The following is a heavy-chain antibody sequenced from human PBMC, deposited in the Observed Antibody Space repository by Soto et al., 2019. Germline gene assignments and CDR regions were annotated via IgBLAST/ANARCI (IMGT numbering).Heavy chain of an antibody. J-gene: IGHJ4*02. D-gene: IGHD3-9*01. Sequence: SETLSLTCAVYGGSFSGYYWSWIRQPPGKGLEWIGEINHSGSTNYNPSLKSRVTISVDTSKNQFSLKLSSVTAADTAVYYCARGQRYFDWFTDYWGQGTLVTVSS. CDR3: ARGQRYFDWFTDY. CDR1: GGSFSGYY. V-gene: IGHV4-34*01. CDR2: INHSGST.